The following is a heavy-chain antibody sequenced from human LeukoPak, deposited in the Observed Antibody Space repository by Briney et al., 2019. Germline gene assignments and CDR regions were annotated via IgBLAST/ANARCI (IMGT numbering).Heavy chain of an antibody. Sequence: GGSLRLSCAASGFTVSSNYMSWVRQAPGKGLEWVSVIYSGGSTYYADSVKGRFTISRDNSKNTLYLQMNSLRAEDTAVYYCARDLSGIAGYTYSRGIDYWGQGTLVTVSS. CDR1: GFTVSSNY. D-gene: IGHD6-19*01. CDR2: IYSGGST. V-gene: IGHV3-53*01. J-gene: IGHJ4*02. CDR3: ARDLSGIAGYTYSRGIDY.